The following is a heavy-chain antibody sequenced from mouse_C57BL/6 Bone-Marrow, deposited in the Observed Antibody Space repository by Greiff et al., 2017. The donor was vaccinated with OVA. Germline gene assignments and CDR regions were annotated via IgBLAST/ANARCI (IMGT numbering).Heavy chain of an antibody. V-gene: IGHV1-26*01. CDR2: INPNNGGT. CDR1: GYTFTDYY. CDR3: ARKGSSGSSYYFDY. J-gene: IGHJ2*01. D-gene: IGHD3-2*02. Sequence: EVQLQQSGPELVKPGASVKISCKASGYTFTDYYMNWVKQSHGKSLEWIGDINPNNGGTSYNQKFKGKATLTVDKSSSTAYMELRSLTSEYSAVYYCARKGSSGSSYYFDYWGQGTTLTVSS.